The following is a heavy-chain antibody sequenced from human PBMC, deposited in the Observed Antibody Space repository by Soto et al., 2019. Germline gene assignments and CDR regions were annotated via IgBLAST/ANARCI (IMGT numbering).Heavy chain of an antibody. D-gene: IGHD1-26*01. CDR1: GFTFSRYA. J-gene: IGHJ5*01. CDR3: AKDGFAEIYSGSSLSEFDT. V-gene: IGHV3-23*01. Sequence: PGGSLRLSCAASGFTFSRYAMSWVRQAPGKGLEWVSAISGSGGSTYYADSVKGRFTISRDNSKNTLYLQMNSLRAEDTAVYYCAKDGFAEIYSGSSLSEFDTFGQGDPVTVSS. CDR2: ISGSGGST.